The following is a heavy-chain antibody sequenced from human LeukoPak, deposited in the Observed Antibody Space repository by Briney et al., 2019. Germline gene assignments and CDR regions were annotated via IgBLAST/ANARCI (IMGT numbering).Heavy chain of an antibody. CDR1: GGSFSGYY. CDR3: ARADPPGGDYTGGAFDI. D-gene: IGHD4-17*01. CDR2: INHSGST. Sequence: SETLSLTCAVYGGSFSGYYWSWIRQPPGKGLEWIGEINHSGSTNYNPSLKSRVTISVDTSKNQFSLKLSSVTAADTAVYYCARADPPGGDYTGGAFDIWGQGTMVTVSS. J-gene: IGHJ3*02. V-gene: IGHV4-34*01.